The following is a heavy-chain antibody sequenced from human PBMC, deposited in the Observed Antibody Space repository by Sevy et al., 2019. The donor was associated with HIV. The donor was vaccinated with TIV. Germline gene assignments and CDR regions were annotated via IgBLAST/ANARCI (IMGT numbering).Heavy chain of an antibody. D-gene: IGHD1-26*01. V-gene: IGHV4-59*08. CDR1: GGSITSLY. CDR3: AGENAWGRGYS. J-gene: IGHJ4*02. Sequence: SETLSLTCTVSGGSITSLYWNWIRQPPGKGLEWIANIYYNGHIKYNPSLQSRVTLSLDTSKNQFSLRLSSVTAADTAMYYCAGENAWGRGYSWGQGTLVTVSS. CDR2: IYYNGHI.